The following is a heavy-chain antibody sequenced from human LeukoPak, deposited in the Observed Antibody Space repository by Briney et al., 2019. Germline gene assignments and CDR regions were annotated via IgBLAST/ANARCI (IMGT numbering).Heavy chain of an antibody. J-gene: IGHJ4*02. Sequence: PSETLSLTCTVSGGSISSYYWSWIRQPPGKGLEWIGYIYYSGSTNYNPSLESRVTISVDTSKNQFSLKLSSVTAADTAVYYCARGGYANSYGYWGQGTLVTVSS. V-gene: IGHV4-59*01. CDR2: IYYSGST. CDR3: ARGGYANSYGY. D-gene: IGHD2-2*01. CDR1: GGSISSYY.